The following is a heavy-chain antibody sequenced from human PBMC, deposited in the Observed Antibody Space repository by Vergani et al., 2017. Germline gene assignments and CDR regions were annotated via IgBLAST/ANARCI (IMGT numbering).Heavy chain of an antibody. Sequence: EVQLLESGGGLVQPGGSLRLSCAASGFTFSSYAMSWVRQAPGKGLEWVSAISGSGGSTYYAASVKGRFTISRDNSKNTLFLQMNSLGAEDTAVYYCAKPPHPLLPRQIAYFQHWGQGTLVTVSS. V-gene: IGHV3-23*01. J-gene: IGHJ1*01. D-gene: IGHD3-22*01. CDR2: ISGSGGST. CDR3: AKPPHPLLPRQIAYFQH. CDR1: GFTFSSYA.